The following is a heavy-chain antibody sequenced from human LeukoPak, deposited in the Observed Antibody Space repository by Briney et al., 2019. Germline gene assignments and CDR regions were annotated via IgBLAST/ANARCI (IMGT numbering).Heavy chain of an antibody. CDR3: ARTSDYGGNSNWFDP. J-gene: IGHJ5*02. D-gene: IGHD4-23*01. CDR1: GGTFSSYT. V-gene: IGHV1-69*02. Sequence: ASVKVSCKASGGTFSSYTISWVRQAPGQGLEWMGRIIPILGIANYAQKFQGRVTITADKSTSTAYMELSSLRSEDTAVYYYARTSDYGGNSNWFDPWGQGTLVTVSS. CDR2: IIPILGIA.